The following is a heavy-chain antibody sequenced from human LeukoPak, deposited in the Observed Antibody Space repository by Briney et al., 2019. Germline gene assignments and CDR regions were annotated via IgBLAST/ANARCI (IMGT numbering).Heavy chain of an antibody. CDR1: GFTFVDYG. CDR3: ARDRLGPSFSVSHFDL. CDR2: INYNGAIT. Sequence: GGPLRLSCATSGFTFVDYGLSWVRRAPGKGLEWLCAINYNGAITDYADSVKGRFTISRDNAKHSLYLRMDSLRAEDTALYYCARDRLGPSFSVSHFDLWGQGTLVTVSS. D-gene: IGHD3-3*02. V-gene: IGHV3-20*04. J-gene: IGHJ4*02.